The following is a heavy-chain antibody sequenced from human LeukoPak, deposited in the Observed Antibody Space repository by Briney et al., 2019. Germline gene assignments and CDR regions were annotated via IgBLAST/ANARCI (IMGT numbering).Heavy chain of an antibody. V-gene: IGHV3-48*03. Sequence: QPGGSLRLSCAASGFTFSSYEMNWVRQAPGKGLEWVSYISSSGSTIYYADSVRGRFTISRDNAKNSLYLQMNSLRAEDTAVYYCAKGRQQLTWGAFDIWGQGTMVTVSS. CDR3: AKGRQQLTWGAFDI. CDR2: ISSSGSTI. D-gene: IGHD6-13*01. CDR1: GFTFSSYE. J-gene: IGHJ3*02.